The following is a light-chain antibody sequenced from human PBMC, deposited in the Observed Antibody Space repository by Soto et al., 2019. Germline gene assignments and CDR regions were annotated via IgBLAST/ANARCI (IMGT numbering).Light chain of an antibody. CDR2: GAS. V-gene: IGKV3-15*01. CDR3: QQYNNWPPWT. CDR1: QSVSSN. Sequence: EIVMTQSPATLSVSPGERATLSCRASQSVSSNLAWYQQKPGQAPRLLIYGASTRATGIPARFSGSGSGTEFTLTISSPQSEDFAVYYCQQYNNWPPWTFGQGTKV. J-gene: IGKJ1*01.